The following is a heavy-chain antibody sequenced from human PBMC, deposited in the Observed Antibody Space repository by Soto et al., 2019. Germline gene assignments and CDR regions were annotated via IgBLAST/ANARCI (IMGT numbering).Heavy chain of an antibody. CDR1: GFSLSPSGVG. J-gene: IGHJ4*02. V-gene: IGHV2-5*01. D-gene: IGHD3-22*01. CDR2: IYWNDDK. Sequence: KESGPTLVNPTQTLTLTCTFSGFSLSPSGVGVGWIRQPPGKALEWLALIYWNDDKRYSPSLKSRLTITKDTSKNQVVLTMTNMDPVDTATYYCAHSRVYYYDSSGYYAIPGYWGQGTLVTVSS. CDR3: AHSRVYYYDSSGYYAIPGY.